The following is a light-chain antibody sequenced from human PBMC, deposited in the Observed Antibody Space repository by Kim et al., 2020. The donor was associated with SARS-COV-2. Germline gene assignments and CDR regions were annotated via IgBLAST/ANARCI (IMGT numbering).Light chain of an antibody. CDR3: AAWDDSLNGPA. V-gene: IGLV1-44*01. CDR2: SNN. CDR1: SSNIGSST. Sequence: ELTQPPSASGTPGQRVTISCSGSSSNIGSSTVSWYQQFPGTAPKLLIHSNNQRPSGVPDRFSGSKSGTSASLAISGLQSEDEADYYCAAWDDSLNGPAFGGGTKLTVL. J-gene: IGLJ2*01.